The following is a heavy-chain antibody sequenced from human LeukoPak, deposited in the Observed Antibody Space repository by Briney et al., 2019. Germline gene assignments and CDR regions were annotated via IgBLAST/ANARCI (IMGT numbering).Heavy chain of an antibody. CDR3: ARESGLGSAFDM. Sequence: GGSLRLSCASSGFTFSTNDMHWVRQAPGKGLEWVAFIQYDGSNKYYADSVKGRFTVSRDNSKNTLNLQMNSLRAEDTAVYYCARESGLGSAFDMWGQGTMVAVSS. V-gene: IGHV3-30*02. J-gene: IGHJ3*02. D-gene: IGHD1-26*01. CDR2: IQYDGSNK. CDR1: GFTFSTND.